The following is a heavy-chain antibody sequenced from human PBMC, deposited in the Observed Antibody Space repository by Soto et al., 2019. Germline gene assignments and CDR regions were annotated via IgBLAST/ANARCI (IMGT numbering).Heavy chain of an antibody. Sequence: PGGSLRLSCAASGFTFSSHAMSWVRQAPGEGLKWASDISGSGAITKYADSVKGRFTVSRDNSKNTLNLQMNSLRAEDTAVYFCAKEPPGTDNYFEYRGQGTLVTVSS. CDR2: ISGSGAIT. CDR3: AKEPPGTDNYFEY. J-gene: IGHJ4*02. D-gene: IGHD1-1*01. V-gene: IGHV3-23*01. CDR1: GFTFSSHA.